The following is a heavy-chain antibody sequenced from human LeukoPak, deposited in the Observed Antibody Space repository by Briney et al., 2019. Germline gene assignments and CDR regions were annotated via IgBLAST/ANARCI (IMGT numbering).Heavy chain of an antibody. V-gene: IGHV4-59*08. Sequence: PSETLSLTCTFSGGSISNYYWSWIRQPPGKGLEWIGYIFNSGSTNYSPSLKSRVTISVDTSKNQFALRLISVTAADTAVYYCARGPNRSYFDYWGQGTLVTVSS. J-gene: IGHJ4*02. CDR3: ARGPNRSYFDY. D-gene: IGHD1-14*01. CDR1: GGSISNYY. CDR2: IFNSGST.